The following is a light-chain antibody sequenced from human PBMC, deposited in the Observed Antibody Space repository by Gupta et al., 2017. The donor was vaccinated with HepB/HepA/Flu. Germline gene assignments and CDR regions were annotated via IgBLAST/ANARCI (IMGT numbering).Light chain of an antibody. V-gene: IGLV3-1*01. J-gene: IGLJ2*01. CDR3: QAWDSSTVV. CDR2: QDS. Sequence: SYDLTQPPSVSVSPGQTARITCSGDKLGDKYACWYQQKPGQSHVLVIYQDSKRPSGVPERFSGSNSGNTATLTISGTQAMDEADYYCQAWDSSTVVFGGGTKLTVL. CDR1: KLGDKY.